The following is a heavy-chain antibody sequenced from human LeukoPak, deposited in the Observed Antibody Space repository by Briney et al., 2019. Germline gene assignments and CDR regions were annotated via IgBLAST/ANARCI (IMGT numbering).Heavy chain of an antibody. CDR1: GGSMTNYY. CDR3: ARLSGPSVTPVSFFGLDV. D-gene: IGHD6-19*01. V-gene: IGHV4-59*08. J-gene: IGHJ6*02. Sequence: SETLSLTCTVSGGSMTNYYWAWIRQPPGKGLEWVGHIYYRGDIKYNPSLKSRVTVPVDTSKQQFSLRLTSVSAADAAVYYCARLSGPSVTPVSFFGLDVWGPGTTVTVSS. CDR2: IYYRGDI.